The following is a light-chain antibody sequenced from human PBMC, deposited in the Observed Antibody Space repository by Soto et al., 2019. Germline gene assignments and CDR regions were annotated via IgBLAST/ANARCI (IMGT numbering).Light chain of an antibody. CDR2: YAS. J-gene: IGKJ4*01. V-gene: IGKV3-20*01. Sequence: TQSPATLSVSPGESVTLSCRDSQSLXSHLDWFQQKPGQAPRFLXDYASSMATGSPDRLSGGGSGTDFTLTISRLEPEDFAVYYCQQFSSDPLTFGGGTKVDIK. CDR3: QQFSSDPLT. CDR1: QSLXSH.